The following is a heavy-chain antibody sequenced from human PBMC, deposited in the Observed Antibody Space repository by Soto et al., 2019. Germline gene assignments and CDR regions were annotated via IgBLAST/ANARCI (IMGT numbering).Heavy chain of an antibody. CDR2: ISAYNGNT. CDR1: GYTFTSYG. J-gene: IGHJ4*02. Sequence: ASVKVSCKASGYTFTSYGISWVRQAPGQGLEWMGWISAYNGNTNYAQKLQGRVTMTTDTSTSTAYMELRSLRSDDTAVYYCARDMPTVSTELFDYWGQGTLVTVSS. V-gene: IGHV1-18*01. D-gene: IGHD4-17*01. CDR3: ARDMPTVSTELFDY.